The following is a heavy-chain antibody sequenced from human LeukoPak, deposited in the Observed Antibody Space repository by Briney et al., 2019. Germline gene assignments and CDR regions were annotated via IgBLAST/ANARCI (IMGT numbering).Heavy chain of an antibody. V-gene: IGHV4-34*01. CDR1: GGSFSGYY. Sequence: SETLSLTCAVYGGSFSGYYWSWIRQPPGKGLEWIGEINHSGSTNYNPSLKSRVTISVDTSKNQFSLKLSSVTAADTAVYYCARDLRGYDYYYYMDVWGKGTTVTVSS. J-gene: IGHJ6*03. CDR2: INHSGST. CDR3: ARDLRGYDYYYYMDV. D-gene: IGHD5-12*01.